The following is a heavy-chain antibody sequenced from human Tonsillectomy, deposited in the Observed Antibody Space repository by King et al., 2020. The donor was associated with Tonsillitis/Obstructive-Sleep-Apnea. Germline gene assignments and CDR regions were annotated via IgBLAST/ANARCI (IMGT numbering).Heavy chain of an antibody. CDR1: GFIFADYG. Sequence: VQLVESGGGLVQPGRSLRLSCTASGFIFADYGMHWVRQAPGKGLEWVSGIIWHSGNISYADSVKGRFTISRDNAKNSLYLQMNSLRAEDTALYYCAKVTEINGTIRADAFYMWGQGTMVAVSS. CDR3: AKVTEINGTIRADAFYM. V-gene: IGHV3-9*01. D-gene: IGHD1-20*01. CDR2: IIWHSGNI. J-gene: IGHJ3*02.